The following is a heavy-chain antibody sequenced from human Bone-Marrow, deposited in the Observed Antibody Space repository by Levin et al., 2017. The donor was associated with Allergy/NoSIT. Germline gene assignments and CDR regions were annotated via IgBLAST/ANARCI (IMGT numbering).Heavy chain of an antibody. CDR3: AKSLWFGAYFDY. V-gene: IGHV4-30-2*01. Sequence: LRLSCAVSGGSISSGGYSWSWIQQPPGKGLEWIGYIYHSGSTYYNPSLKSRVTISMDRSKNHFSLNLTSVTAADTAVYFCAKSLWFGAYFDYWGQGTLVTVSS. CDR1: GGSISSGGYS. J-gene: IGHJ4*02. CDR2: IYHSGST. D-gene: IGHD3-10*01.